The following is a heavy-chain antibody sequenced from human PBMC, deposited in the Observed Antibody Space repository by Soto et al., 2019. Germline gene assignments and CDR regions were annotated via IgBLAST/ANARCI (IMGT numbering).Heavy chain of an antibody. V-gene: IGHV3-13*01. CDR1: GFTFSSYD. CDR2: IGTAGDT. CDR3: ARDRTIVGATTSVHYYGMDV. D-gene: IGHD1-26*01. J-gene: IGHJ6*02. Sequence: GGSLRLSCAASGFTFSSYDMHWVRQATGKGLEWVSAIGTAGDTYYPDSVKGRFTISRENAKKFLYLQMNSLRAEDTAVYYCARDRTIVGATTSVHYYGMDVWGQGTTVTVSS.